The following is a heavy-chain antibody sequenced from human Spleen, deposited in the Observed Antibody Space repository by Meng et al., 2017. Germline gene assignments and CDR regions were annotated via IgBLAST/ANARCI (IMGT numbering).Heavy chain of an antibody. D-gene: IGHD7-27*01. J-gene: IGHJ4*02. CDR1: GASITTSSSNW. CDR2: IYHSGST. V-gene: IGHV4-4*02. Sequence: QVQLQESGPGLVKPSQTLSLTCAVSGASITTSSSNWWSWVRQPPDKGLEWIGEIYHSGSTNYNPSLKSRVTISVDKSKNQFSLKLSSVTAADTAVYYCARGLGGLLDYWGQGTLVTVSS. CDR3: ARGLGGLLDY.